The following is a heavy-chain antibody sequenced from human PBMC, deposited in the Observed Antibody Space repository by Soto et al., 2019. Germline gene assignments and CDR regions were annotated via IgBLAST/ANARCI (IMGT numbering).Heavy chain of an antibody. V-gene: IGHV3-33*03. CDR3: ANSIN. Sequence: PGGSLRLSCAASGFPFSSYGMHWVRQAPGKGLDWVGVIWYDGSNKDYAESVKGRFTISRDNSKNMLYLQVNSLRADDTAVYYCANSINWGQGTLVTVSS. CDR2: IWYDGSNK. CDR1: GFPFSSYG. J-gene: IGHJ4*02.